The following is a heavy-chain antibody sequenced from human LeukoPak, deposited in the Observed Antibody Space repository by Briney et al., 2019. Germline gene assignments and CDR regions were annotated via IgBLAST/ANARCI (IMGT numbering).Heavy chain of an antibody. Sequence: PGGSLRLSCAASGFTFSDYAMSWVRQAPGKGLEWVSAISGSGGNTDYADSVRGRFTISRDNSKSTLSLQMNSLRAEDTAIYYCATYRQVLLPFESWGQGTLVTVSS. CDR1: GFTFSDYA. V-gene: IGHV3-23*01. J-gene: IGHJ4*02. D-gene: IGHD2-8*02. CDR2: ISGSGGNT. CDR3: ATYRQVLLPFES.